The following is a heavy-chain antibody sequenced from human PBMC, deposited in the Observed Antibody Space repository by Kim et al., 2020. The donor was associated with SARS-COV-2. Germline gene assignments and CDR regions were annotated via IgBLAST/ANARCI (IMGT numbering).Heavy chain of an antibody. CDR1: GFTFEHYY. Sequence: GGSLRLSCAASGFTFEHYYMSWVRQAPGKGLEWVANIMQDGSDKFYVDSVKGRFTISRDNAKSSLYLLLNSLRVEDTAIYYCARVKTGTTPLLDSWGRGNLVTVSS. V-gene: IGHV3-7*01. J-gene: IGHJ5*01. CDR3: ARVKTGTTPLLDS. CDR2: IMQDGSDK. D-gene: IGHD1-1*01.